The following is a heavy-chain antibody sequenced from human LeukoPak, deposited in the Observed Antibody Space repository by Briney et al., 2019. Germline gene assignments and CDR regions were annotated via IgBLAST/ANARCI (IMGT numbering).Heavy chain of an antibody. J-gene: IGHJ6*02. Sequence: WASVKVSCKASGYTFTSYAMHWVRQAPGQRLEWMGWINAGNGKTKYSQKFQGRVTITRDTSASTAYMELSSLRSEDTAVYYCAREGSLSPNYYYGMDVWGQGTTVTVSS. CDR3: AREGSLSPNYYYGMDV. V-gene: IGHV1-3*01. CDR1: GYTFTSYA. CDR2: INAGNGKT. D-gene: IGHD3-16*02.